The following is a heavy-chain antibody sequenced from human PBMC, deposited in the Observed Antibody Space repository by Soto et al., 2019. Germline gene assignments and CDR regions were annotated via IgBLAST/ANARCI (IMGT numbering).Heavy chain of an antibody. CDR3: ATCPGGDYYYYYGMDV. D-gene: IGHD3-10*01. J-gene: IGHJ6*02. CDR1: GYTLTELS. CDR2: FDPEDGET. Sequence: ASVKVSCKVSGYTLTELSMHWVRQAPGKGLEWMGGFDPEDGETIYAQKFQGRVTMTEDTSTDTAYMELSSLRSEDTAVYYCATCPGGDYYYYYGMDVWGQGTSVTVSS. V-gene: IGHV1-24*01.